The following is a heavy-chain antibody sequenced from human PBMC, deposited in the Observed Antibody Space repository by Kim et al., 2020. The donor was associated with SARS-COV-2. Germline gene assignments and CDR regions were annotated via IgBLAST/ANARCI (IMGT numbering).Heavy chain of an antibody. Sequence: GGSLRLSCAASGFMFSSYWMSWVRQAPGKGLEWVANIKQDGSEKYHLDSVKGRFTISRDNAKNFLYLQLNSLRAEDTAVYYCARDLWKPYYFDYWGQGTLVTVSS. D-gene: IGHD3-10*01. J-gene: IGHJ4*02. V-gene: IGHV3-7*01. CDR3: ARDLWKPYYFDY. CDR1: GFMFSSYW. CDR2: IKQDGSEK.